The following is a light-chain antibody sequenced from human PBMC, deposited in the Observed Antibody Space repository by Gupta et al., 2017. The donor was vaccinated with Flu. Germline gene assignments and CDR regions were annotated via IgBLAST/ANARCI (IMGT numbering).Light chain of an antibody. J-gene: IGKJ4*01. CDR1: QGISSW. V-gene: IGKV1-12*01. Sequence: DIQMTQSPSSLSASVGDRVTITCRASQGISSWLAWYQQKPGEAPKLLIYGASILQSGVPPRFSGSGSGTDFTLTISSLQPEDFAVYYCQHANTPPPLTFGGGTKVEIK. CDR3: QHANTPPPLT. CDR2: GAS.